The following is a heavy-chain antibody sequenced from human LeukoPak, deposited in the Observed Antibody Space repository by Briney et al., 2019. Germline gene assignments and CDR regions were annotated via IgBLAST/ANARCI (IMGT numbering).Heavy chain of an antibody. V-gene: IGHV1-2*02. CDR3: ARERYFDWLLWGHDAFDI. J-gene: IGHJ3*02. CDR2: INPNSGGT. Sequence: ASVKVSCKASGYTFTGYYMHWVRQAPGQGLEWMGWINPNSGGTNYVQKFQGRVTMTRDTSISTAYMELSRLRSDDTAVYYCARERYFDWLLWGHDAFDIWGQGTMVTVSS. D-gene: IGHD3-9*01. CDR1: GYTFTGYY.